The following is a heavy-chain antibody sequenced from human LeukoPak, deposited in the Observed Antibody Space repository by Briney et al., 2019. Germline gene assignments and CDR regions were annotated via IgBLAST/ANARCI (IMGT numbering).Heavy chain of an antibody. D-gene: IGHD2-21*01. CDR1: GGSISGGGYS. CDR3: ARASIILWAHFDY. V-gene: IGHV4-30-2*01. J-gene: IGHJ4*02. CDR2: IYHSGST. Sequence: SETLSLTCAVSGGSISGGGYSWSWIRQPPGKGLEWIGYIYHSGSTYYNPSLKSRVTISVDRSKNQFSLKLSSVTAADTAVYYCARASIILWAHFDYWGQGTLVTVSS.